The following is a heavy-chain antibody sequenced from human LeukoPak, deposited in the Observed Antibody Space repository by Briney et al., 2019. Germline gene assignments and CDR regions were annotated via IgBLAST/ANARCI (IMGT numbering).Heavy chain of an antibody. CDR1: GFTFGNYA. D-gene: IGHD5-18*01. J-gene: IGHJ4*02. CDR3: AKDSRGYTYGLIDY. V-gene: IGHV3-23*01. CDR2: LSGSGKTT. Sequence: GESLKISCAASGFTFGNYAMNWFRQAPGKGLEWVSGLSGSGKTTYYADSVKGRFAISRDNSENTLYLQMNSLRADDTALYYCAKDSRGYTYGLIDYWGQGTLVTVSS.